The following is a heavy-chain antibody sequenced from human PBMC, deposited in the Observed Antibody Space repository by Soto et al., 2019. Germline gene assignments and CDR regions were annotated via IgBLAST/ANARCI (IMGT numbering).Heavy chain of an antibody. CDR1: GFTVSSNY. V-gene: IGHV3-53*01. D-gene: IGHD6-19*01. CDR3: ARDQRGGSSGWYDYGMDV. Sequence: GGSLRLSCAASGFTVSSNYMSWVCQAPGKGLEWVSVIYSGGSTYYADSVKGRFTISRDNSKNTLYLQMNSLRAEDTAVYYCARDQRGGSSGWYDYGMDVWGQGTTVTVSS. CDR2: IYSGGST. J-gene: IGHJ6*02.